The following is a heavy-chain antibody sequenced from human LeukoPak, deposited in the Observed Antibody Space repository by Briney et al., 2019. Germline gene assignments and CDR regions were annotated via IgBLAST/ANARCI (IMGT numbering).Heavy chain of an antibody. J-gene: IGHJ4*02. CDR3: ARSGSGWYKINY. CDR1: GYSISSGYY. D-gene: IGHD6-19*01. Sequence: PSETLSLTCTVSGYSISSGYYWGWIRQPPGKGLEWIGSIYHSGSTYYNPSLKSRVTISVDTSKNQFSLKLSSVTAADTAVYYCARSGSGWYKINYWGQGTLVTVSS. V-gene: IGHV4-38-2*02. CDR2: IYHSGST.